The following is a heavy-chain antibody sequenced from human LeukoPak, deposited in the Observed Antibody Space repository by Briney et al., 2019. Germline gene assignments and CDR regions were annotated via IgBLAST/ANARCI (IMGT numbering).Heavy chain of an antibody. Sequence: SETLSLSCAVYGGSFSGYYWSWIRQPPGKGLEWIGEINHSGSTNYNPSLKSRVTISVDTSKNQFSLKLSSVTAADTAVYYCARRRITIFEVVSYFDYWGQGTLVTVSS. CDR3: ARRRITIFEVVSYFDY. J-gene: IGHJ4*02. V-gene: IGHV4-34*01. D-gene: IGHD3-3*01. CDR2: INHSGST. CDR1: GGSFSGYY.